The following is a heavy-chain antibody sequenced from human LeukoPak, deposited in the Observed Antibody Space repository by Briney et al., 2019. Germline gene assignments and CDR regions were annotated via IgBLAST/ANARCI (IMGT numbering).Heavy chain of an antibody. J-gene: IGHJ6*02. V-gene: IGHV4-34*01. CDR1: GGSFSGYY. Sequence: PSETLSLTCAVYGGSFSGYYWSWIRQPPGKGLEWIGEINHSGSTNYNPSLKSRVTISVDTSKNQFSLKLSSVTAADTAVYYCARVWYCSGGSCRGRMYYYYGMDVWGQGTTVTVSS. CDR2: INHSGST. CDR3: ARVWYCSGGSCRGRMYYYYGMDV. D-gene: IGHD2-15*01.